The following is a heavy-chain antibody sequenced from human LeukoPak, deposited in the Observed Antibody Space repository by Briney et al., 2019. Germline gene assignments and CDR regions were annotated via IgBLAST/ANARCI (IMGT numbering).Heavy chain of an antibody. CDR1: GGSISSGDYY. CDR3: ARVSLGNWGSLSGWFDP. V-gene: IGHV4-30-4*02. D-gene: IGHD7-27*01. J-gene: IGHJ5*02. CDR2: IYYSGST. Sequence: KTSETLSLTCTVSGGSISSGDYYWSWIRQPPGKGLEWIGYIYYSGSTYYNPSLKSRVTISVDTSKNQFSLKLRSVTAADTAVYYCARVSLGNWGSLSGWFDPWGQGTLVTVSS.